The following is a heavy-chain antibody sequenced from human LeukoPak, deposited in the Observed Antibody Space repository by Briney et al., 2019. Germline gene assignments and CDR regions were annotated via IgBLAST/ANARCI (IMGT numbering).Heavy chain of an antibody. CDR3: ATTIVVVPAAMPEGFDY. CDR1: GYTFTSYG. CDR2: ISAYNGNT. D-gene: IGHD2-2*01. V-gene: IGHV1-18*01. J-gene: IGHJ4*02. Sequence: ASVKVSCKASGYTFTSYGISWVRQAPGQGLEWMGWISAYNGNTNYAQKLQGRVTMTEDTSTDTAYMELSSLRSEDTAVYYCATTIVVVPAAMPEGFDYWDQGTLVTVSS.